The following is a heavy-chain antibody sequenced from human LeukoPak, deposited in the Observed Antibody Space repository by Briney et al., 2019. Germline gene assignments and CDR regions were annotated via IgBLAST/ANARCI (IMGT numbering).Heavy chain of an antibody. D-gene: IGHD2/OR15-2a*01. V-gene: IGHV3-7*01. CDR2: INEDGSEQ. J-gene: IGHJ4*02. CDR3: ASRESSMTRSH. CDR1: GFIFFDYC. Sequence: PGGSLRLSCVASGFIFFDYCMNWVRQVPGKGLECVANINEDGSEQDYVVSVRGRFTISRDNANSSLYLQMNSLRAEDTAVYYCASRESSMTRSHWGQGTLVTVSS.